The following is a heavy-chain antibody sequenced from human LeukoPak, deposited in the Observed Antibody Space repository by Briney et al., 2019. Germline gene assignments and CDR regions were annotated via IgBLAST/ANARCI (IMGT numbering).Heavy chain of an antibody. D-gene: IGHD3-10*01. V-gene: IGHV5-51*01. J-gene: IGHJ4*02. Sequence: GESLKISCKASGYSFTDYWICGVRHMPGKGVEWMAIIYPADSDSRYTYSPSFQVPVTISTDKSISTAYLQWSSLKASDTAMYYCARSKSGSFDYWGQGTPVTVSS. CDR3: ARSKSGSFDY. CDR2: IYPADSDS. CDR1: GYSFTDYW.